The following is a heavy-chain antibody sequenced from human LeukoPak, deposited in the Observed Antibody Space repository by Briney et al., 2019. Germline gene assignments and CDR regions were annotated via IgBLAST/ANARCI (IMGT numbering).Heavy chain of an antibody. CDR1: GGTFSSYA. CDR2: IIPIFGTA. D-gene: IGHD3-3*01. V-gene: IGHV1-69*13. J-gene: IGHJ6*03. CDR3: AREISLEQLPPDFSGYYYMDV. Sequence: GASVKVSCKASGGTFSSYAISWVRQAPGQGLEWMGGIIPIFGTANYAQKFQGRVTITADESTSTAYMELSSLRSVDTAVYYCAREISLEQLPPDFSGYYYMDVWGKGTTVTVSS.